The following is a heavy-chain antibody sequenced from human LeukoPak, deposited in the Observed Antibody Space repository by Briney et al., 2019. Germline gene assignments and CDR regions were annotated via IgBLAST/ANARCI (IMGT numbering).Heavy chain of an antibody. CDR2: IYYSGST. CDR3: SSGSSGGDAFDI. V-gene: IGHV4-30-4*01. D-gene: IGHD3-10*01. CDR1: GGSINSGDYY. Sequence: SETLSLTCTVSGGSINSGDYYWSWIRQPPGKGLEWIGYIYYSGSTYYNPSLKSRVTISVDTSKNQFSLKLSSVTAADTAVYYCSSGSSGGDAFDIWGQGTMVTVSS. J-gene: IGHJ3*02.